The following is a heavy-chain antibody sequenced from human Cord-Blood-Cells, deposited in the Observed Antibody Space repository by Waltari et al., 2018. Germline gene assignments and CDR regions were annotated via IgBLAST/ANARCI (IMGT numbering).Heavy chain of an antibody. Sequence: QLQLQESGPGLVKPSETLSLTCTVPGGSISSSSYYWGWIRQPPGKGLEWIGSIYYSGSTYYNPSLKSRVTISVDTSKNQFSLKLSSVTAADTAVYYCARRKTGYYGSGSYYDYWGQGTLVTVSS. CDR1: GGSISSSSYY. V-gene: IGHV4-39*01. J-gene: IGHJ4*02. CDR3: ARRKTGYYGSGSYYDY. CDR2: IYYSGST. D-gene: IGHD3-10*01.